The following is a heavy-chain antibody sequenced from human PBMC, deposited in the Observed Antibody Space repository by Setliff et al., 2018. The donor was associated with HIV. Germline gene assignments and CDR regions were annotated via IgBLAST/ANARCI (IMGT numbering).Heavy chain of an antibody. V-gene: IGHV3-20*04. J-gene: IGHJ4*02. CDR2: INWNGGST. CDR1: GFTFDDYG. D-gene: IGHD3-22*01. Sequence: PGGSLRLSCAASGFTFDDYGMSWVRQAPGKGLEWVSGINWNGGSTGYADSVRGRFTISRDNAKNSLYLQMNSLRAEDTALYYCAKPRHYDGSGYYHYWGQGTLVTVSS. CDR3: AKPRHYDGSGYYHY.